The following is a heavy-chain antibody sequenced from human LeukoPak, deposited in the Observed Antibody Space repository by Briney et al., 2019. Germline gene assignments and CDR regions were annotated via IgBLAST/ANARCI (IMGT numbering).Heavy chain of an antibody. V-gene: IGHV1-69*05. Sequence: SVKVSCKASGYTFTGPYIHWMRQAPGQGLEWMGRIIPIFGTANYAQKFQGRVTITTDESTSTAYMELSSLRSEDTAVYYCARGALYDDSSAYWGQGTLVTVSS. CDR1: GYTFTGPY. CDR3: ARGALYDDSSAY. D-gene: IGHD3-22*01. J-gene: IGHJ4*02. CDR2: IIPIFGTA.